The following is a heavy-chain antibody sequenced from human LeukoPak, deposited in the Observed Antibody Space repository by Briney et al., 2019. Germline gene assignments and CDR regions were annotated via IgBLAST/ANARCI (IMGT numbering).Heavy chain of an antibody. CDR3: ARSEYSSSPNSDY. J-gene: IGHJ4*02. V-gene: IGHV4-59*01. D-gene: IGHD6-6*01. Sequence: SETLSLTCTVSGGSISSYYWSWIRQPPGKGLEWIGYIYYSGSTNYNPSLKSRVTISVDTSKNQFSLKLSSVTAADTAVYYCARSEYSSSPNSDYWGQGTLVTVSS. CDR1: GGSISSYY. CDR2: IYYSGST.